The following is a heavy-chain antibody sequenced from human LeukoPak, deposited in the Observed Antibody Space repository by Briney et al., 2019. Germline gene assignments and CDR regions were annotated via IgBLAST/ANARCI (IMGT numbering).Heavy chain of an antibody. V-gene: IGHV3-30-3*01. CDR1: GFTFSNHA. J-gene: IGHJ4*02. CDR2: ISYDGSNK. Sequence: GGSLRLSCAASGFTFSNHAMHWVRQAPGEGLEWVAVISYDGSNKYYADSVKGRFTISRDNAKNSLYLQMNSLRAEDTAVYYCARGYYYSLDYWGQGTLVTVSS. D-gene: IGHD3-10*01. CDR3: ARGYYYSLDY.